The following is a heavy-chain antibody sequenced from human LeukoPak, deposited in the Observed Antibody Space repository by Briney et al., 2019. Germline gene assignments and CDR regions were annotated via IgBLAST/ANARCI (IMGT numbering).Heavy chain of an antibody. V-gene: IGHV3-53*01. CDR2: IYDNGDT. CDR3: VSHSDPLTGYSFDY. CDR1: GFTVTSSY. J-gene: IGHJ4*02. D-gene: IGHD3-9*01. Sequence: GGSLRLSCAASGFTVTSSYMTWVRQAPGKGLEWVSIIYDNGDTYYADSVKGRFTVTRDSSKNTVSLEMNSLRVDDTAVYYCVSHSDPLTGYSFDYWGQGTLVTVSS.